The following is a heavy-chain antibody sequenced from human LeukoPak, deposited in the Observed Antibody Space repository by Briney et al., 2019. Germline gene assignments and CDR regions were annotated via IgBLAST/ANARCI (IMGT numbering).Heavy chain of an antibody. D-gene: IGHD5-18*01. Sequence: GGSLRLSCAASGFTFSDYAMHWVRQAPGKGLEWVAVIWFDGSETYYADSVMGRFTISRDKSKNTLFLQMDSLRADDTAVYYCAKDNMDTSSCLDYWGQGTLVTVSS. CDR1: GFTFSDYA. CDR2: IWFDGSET. J-gene: IGHJ4*02. V-gene: IGHV3-33*03. CDR3: AKDNMDTSSCLDY.